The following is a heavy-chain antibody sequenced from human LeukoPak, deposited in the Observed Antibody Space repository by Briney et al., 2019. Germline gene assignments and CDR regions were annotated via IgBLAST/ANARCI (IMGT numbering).Heavy chain of an antibody. V-gene: IGHV3-30*04. CDR3: AKEVAKIVAWDS. D-gene: IGHD3-22*01. CDR1: GFTFSSYA. Sequence: GGSLRLSCAASGFTFSSYAMHWVRQAPGKGLEWVAVISDDASGTNYANSVKGRFTISRDNSKNTLYLEMSSLRVEDTALYYCAKEVAKIVAWDSWGQGTLVTVSS. J-gene: IGHJ4*02. CDR2: ISDDASGT.